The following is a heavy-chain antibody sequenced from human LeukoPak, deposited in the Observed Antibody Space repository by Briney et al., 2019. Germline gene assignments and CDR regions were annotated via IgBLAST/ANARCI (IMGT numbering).Heavy chain of an antibody. V-gene: IGHV3-48*04. CDR2: ISSSSSTI. Sequence: PGGSLRLSCAASGFIFDDYAMHWVRQAPGKGLEWVSYISSSSSTIYYADSVKGRFTISRDNAKNSLYLQMNSLRAEDTAVYYCAKDSGSYPADASDIWGQGTMVTVSS. CDR1: GFIFDDYA. J-gene: IGHJ3*02. CDR3: AKDSGSYPADASDI. D-gene: IGHD1-26*01.